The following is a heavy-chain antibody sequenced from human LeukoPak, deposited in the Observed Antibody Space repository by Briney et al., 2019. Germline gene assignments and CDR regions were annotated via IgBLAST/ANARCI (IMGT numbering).Heavy chain of an antibody. CDR1: GFTVSSNY. CDR3: ARDEYRVGMDV. V-gene: IGHV3-13*04. J-gene: IGHJ6*02. D-gene: IGHD2/OR15-2a*01. CDR2: IGTAADT. Sequence: PGGSLRLSCAASGFTVSSNYMSWVRQSIGKGLEWVSEIGTAADTYYSGSVKGRFTISRDNAKNTLYLQMNSLSAGDTAVYYCARDEYRVGMDVWGQGTTVIVSS.